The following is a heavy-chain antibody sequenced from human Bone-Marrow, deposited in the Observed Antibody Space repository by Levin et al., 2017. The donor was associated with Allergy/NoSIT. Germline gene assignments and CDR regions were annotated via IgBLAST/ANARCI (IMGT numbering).Heavy chain of an antibody. CDR1: GGSISSSNW. V-gene: IGHV4-4*02. CDR3: ARRNPGYCSSTSCYDAFDI. D-gene: IGHD2-2*01. J-gene: IGHJ3*02. Sequence: SETLSLTCAVSGGSISSSNWWSWVRQPPGKGLEWIGEIYHSGSTNYNPSLKSRVTISVDKSKNQFSLKLSSVTAADTAVYYCARRNPGYCSSTSCYDAFDIWGQGTMVTVSS. CDR2: IYHSGST.